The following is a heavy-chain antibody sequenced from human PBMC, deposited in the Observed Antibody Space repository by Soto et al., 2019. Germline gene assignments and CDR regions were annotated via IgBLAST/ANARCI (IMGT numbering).Heavy chain of an antibody. J-gene: IGHJ4*02. CDR1: GYTFTSYY. V-gene: IGHV1-46*01. D-gene: IGHD5-18*01. Sequence: SVKVSCKGSGYTFTSYYMHWVRQAPGQGLEWMGIINPSGGSTSYAQKFQGRVTMTRDTSTSTVYMELSSLRSEDTAVYYCARVGNVDTTIFDYWGQGTLVTVSS. CDR2: INPSGGST. CDR3: ARVGNVDTTIFDY.